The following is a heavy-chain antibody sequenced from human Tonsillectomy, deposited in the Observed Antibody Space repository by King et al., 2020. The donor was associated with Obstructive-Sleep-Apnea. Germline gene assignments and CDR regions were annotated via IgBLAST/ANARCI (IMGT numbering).Heavy chain of an antibody. Sequence: QLVQSGGGLVQPGGSLRLSCAASGFTFSSYAMSWVRQAPGKGLEWVSAISGSGGSTYYADSVKGRFTISRDNSKNTLYLQMNSLRAEDTAVYYCAKVRGVDYYGSGSCLDYWGQGTLVTVSS. V-gene: IGHV3-23*04. D-gene: IGHD3-10*01. J-gene: IGHJ4*02. CDR3: AKVRGVDYYGSGSCLDY. CDR1: GFTFSSYA. CDR2: ISGSGGST.